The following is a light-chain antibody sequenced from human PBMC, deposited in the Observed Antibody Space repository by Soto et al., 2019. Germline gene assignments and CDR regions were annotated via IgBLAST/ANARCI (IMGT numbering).Light chain of an antibody. Sequence: ERVMTQSPATLSLSPGERATLSCRASQSVSSNLAWYQQKPGQAPRLLIYGASTRATGIPARFSGSGSGTEFTLTISSLQSEDFAVYYCQHYNNWPRTFGQGTKVELK. V-gene: IGKV3-15*01. J-gene: IGKJ1*01. CDR1: QSVSSN. CDR2: GAS. CDR3: QHYNNWPRT.